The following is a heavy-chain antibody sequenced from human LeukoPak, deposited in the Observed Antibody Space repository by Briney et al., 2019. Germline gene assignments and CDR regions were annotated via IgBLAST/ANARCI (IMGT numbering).Heavy chain of an antibody. Sequence: GGSLRLSCAASGFTFSSYAMGWVRQAPGKGLEWVSAISGSGGSTYYADSVKGRFTISRDNSKNTLYLQMNSLRDEDTAVYYCAKGSVRGVIIYYFDYWGQGTLVTVSS. J-gene: IGHJ4*02. CDR1: GFTFSSYA. D-gene: IGHD3-10*02. CDR2: ISGSGGST. V-gene: IGHV3-23*01. CDR3: AKGSVRGVIIYYFDY.